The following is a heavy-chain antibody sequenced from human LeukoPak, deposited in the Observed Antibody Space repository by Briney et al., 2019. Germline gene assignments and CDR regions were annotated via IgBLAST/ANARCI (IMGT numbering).Heavy chain of an antibody. D-gene: IGHD6-13*01. V-gene: IGHV3-30*02. CDR2: VRYDGNNK. CDR3: AKDTAAAKYYFDY. CDR1: GFSFSSFG. J-gene: IGHJ4*02. Sequence: GGSLRLSCAASGFSFSSFGMLWVRQAPGKGLEWVASVRYDGNNKYYADSVKGRFTISRENSKSTLYLQMDSLRAEDTAVYYCAKDTAAAKYYFDYGGQGTLVTVSS.